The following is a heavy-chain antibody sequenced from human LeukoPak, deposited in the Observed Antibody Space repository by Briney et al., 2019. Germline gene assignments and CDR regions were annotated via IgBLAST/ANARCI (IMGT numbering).Heavy chain of an antibody. CDR2: IYSTFDT. J-gene: IGHJ4*02. D-gene: IGHD3-10*01. CDR1: GFAFSGNY. Sequence: GGSLRLSCVAPGFAFSGNYMSWVRQAPGGGLEWVSLIYSTFDTSYTDSVRSRFTISRDNSKNTVYLQMNSLRVEDTAVYYCASHGGQSSAPFIDFWGQGTLVTVSS. CDR3: ASHGGQSSAPFIDF. V-gene: IGHV3-66*04.